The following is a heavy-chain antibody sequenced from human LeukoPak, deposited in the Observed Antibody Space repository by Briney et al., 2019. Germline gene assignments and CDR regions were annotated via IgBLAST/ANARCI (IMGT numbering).Heavy chain of an antibody. CDR3: AKDGYKWNLDN. D-gene: IGHD5-24*01. V-gene: IGHV3-48*02. J-gene: IGHJ4*02. CDR1: GFTFSSYS. Sequence: GGSLRLSCAASGFTFSSYSMNWVRQAPGKGLEWVSYISSTSSTIYYADSVKGRFTISRDNAKNSLYLQMKSLRDEDTAVYYCAKDGYKWNLDNWGQGTLVTVSS. CDR2: ISSTSSTI.